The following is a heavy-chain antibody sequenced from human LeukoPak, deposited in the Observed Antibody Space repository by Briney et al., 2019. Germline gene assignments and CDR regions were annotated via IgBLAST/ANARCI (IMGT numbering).Heavy chain of an antibody. CDR3: ARVGSSWTFDY. CDR2: INPNSGST. CDR1: GYTFTGYY. D-gene: IGHD6-13*01. Sequence: GASVKVSCKASGYTFTGYYMHWVRQAPGQGLEWMGWINPNSGSTNYAQKFQGRVTMSRDTSISTAYMELSRLRSDDTAVYYCARVGSSWTFDYWGQGTLVTVSS. J-gene: IGHJ4*02. V-gene: IGHV1-2*02.